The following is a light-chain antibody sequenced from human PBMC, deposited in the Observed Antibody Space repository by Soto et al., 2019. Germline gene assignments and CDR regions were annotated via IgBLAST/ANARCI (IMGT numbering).Light chain of an antibody. CDR1: QSVSSN. V-gene: IGKV3-20*01. CDR3: QQYNNWPPIT. Sequence: EIVLTQSPGTLSLSPGERATLSCRASQSVSSNLAWYQQKPGQAPRLLIYGASSRATGIPDRFSASGSGTDFTLTISGLEPEDFAVYYCQQYNNWPPITFGQGTRLEIK. J-gene: IGKJ5*01. CDR2: GAS.